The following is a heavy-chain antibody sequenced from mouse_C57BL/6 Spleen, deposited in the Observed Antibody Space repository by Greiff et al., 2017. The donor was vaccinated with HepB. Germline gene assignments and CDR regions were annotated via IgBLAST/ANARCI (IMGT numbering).Heavy chain of an antibody. Sequence: EVQLVESEGGLVQPGSSMKLSCTASGFTFSDYYMAWVRPVPEKGLDWVANINYDGSSTYYLDSLKSRFIISRDNAKNILYLQMSSLKSEDTATYYCARDGSSYAMDYWGQGASVTVSS. J-gene: IGHJ4*01. CDR3: ARDGSSYAMDY. D-gene: IGHD1-1*01. V-gene: IGHV5-16*01. CDR1: GFTFSDYY. CDR2: INYDGSST.